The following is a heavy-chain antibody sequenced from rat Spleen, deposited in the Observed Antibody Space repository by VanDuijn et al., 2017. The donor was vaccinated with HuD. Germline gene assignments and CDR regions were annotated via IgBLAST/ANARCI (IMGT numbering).Heavy chain of an antibody. Sequence: EVQLQESGPGLVKPSQSLSLTCSVTDYSITSSYRWSWIRKFPGNKLEWMGYLNSAGSTNYNPSLKSRISITRDTSKNQFFLQVNSVTTEDTATYYCARLNNYGYFDYWGQGVMVTVSS. CDR3: ARLNNYGYFDY. V-gene: IGHV3-3*01. CDR1: DYSITSSYR. J-gene: IGHJ2*01. D-gene: IGHD1-10*01. CDR2: LNSAGST.